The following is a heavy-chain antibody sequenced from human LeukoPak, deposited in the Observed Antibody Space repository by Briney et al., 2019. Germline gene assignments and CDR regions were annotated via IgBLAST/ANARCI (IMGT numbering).Heavy chain of an antibody. D-gene: IGHD3-22*01. J-gene: IGHJ4*02. V-gene: IGHV4-61*02. Sequence: SETLSLTCAVSGAAINRGTHYWRWVRQAAGKGLECLGRGYATGNTNYNPSRWSRLSISIETSRNQFSLRLSSVTGADTAIYYCARDRSYYSDTGADYWGQGIMVIVSS. CDR3: ARDRSYYSDTGADY. CDR1: GAAINRGTHY. CDR2: GYATGNT.